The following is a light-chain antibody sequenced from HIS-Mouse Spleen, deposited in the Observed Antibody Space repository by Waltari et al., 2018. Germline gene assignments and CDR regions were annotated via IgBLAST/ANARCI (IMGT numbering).Light chain of an antibody. Sequence: QSALTQPASVSGHPGQPITISCTGTSSDVGRHNLVPWYQQHPGNAPKLMVYEGSKRPSGVSNRFSGSKSGNTASLTISGLQAEDEADYYCCSYAGSSTFGVFGGGTKLTVL. CDR2: EGS. V-gene: IGLV2-23*03. CDR1: SSDVGRHNL. J-gene: IGLJ3*02. CDR3: CSYAGSSTFGV.